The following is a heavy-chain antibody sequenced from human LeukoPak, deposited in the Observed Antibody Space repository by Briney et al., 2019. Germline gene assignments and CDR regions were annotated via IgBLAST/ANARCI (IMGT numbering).Heavy chain of an antibody. D-gene: IGHD6-19*01. Sequence: GGSLRLSCVASGFSFSNFGTHWVRQAPGKGLEWVTFMQYDGSVEFYADSVKGRFTISRDNSKNTLYLQMNSLRAEDTAVYYCARDVGIAVAGTYSTDYWGQGTLVTVSS. V-gene: IGHV3-30*02. CDR3: ARDVGIAVAGTYSTDY. CDR1: GFSFSNFG. J-gene: IGHJ4*02. CDR2: MQYDGSVE.